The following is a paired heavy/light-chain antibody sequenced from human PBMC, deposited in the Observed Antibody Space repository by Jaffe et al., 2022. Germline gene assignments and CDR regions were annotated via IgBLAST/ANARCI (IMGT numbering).Light chain of an antibody. V-gene: IGLV3-19*01. CDR2: GKN. J-gene: IGLJ3*02. Sequence: SSELTQDPAVSVALGQTVTITCQGDSLRRFFASWYQQKPGQAPVVVMYGKNNRPAGIPDRFSGSASGNKGSLTITGAQAEDEADYYCNSRDSSGNLQLFGGGTKLTVL. CDR3: NSRDSSGNLQL. CDR1: SLRRFF.
Heavy chain of an antibody. D-gene: IGHD2-15*01. CDR3: ARHREVVAAKDWFDP. Sequence: QVQLQESGPRLAKPSETLSLTCSVSGYSITSAYFWAWIRQAPGKGLEWIASLSHSGATFYNPSLKSRATISRDTSQNHFSLAVNSVTAADTAVYYCARHREVVAAKDWFDPWGQGLLVTVSS. J-gene: IGHJ5*02. CDR2: LSHSGAT. CDR1: GYSITSAYF. V-gene: IGHV4-38-2*02.